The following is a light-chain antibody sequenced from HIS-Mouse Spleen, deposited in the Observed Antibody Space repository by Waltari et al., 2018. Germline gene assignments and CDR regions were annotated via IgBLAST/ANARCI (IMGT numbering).Light chain of an antibody. J-gene: IGLJ2*01. CDR1: ALPKKY. V-gene: IGLV3-10*01. CDR3: YSTDSSGNHRV. Sequence: SYELTQPPSVSVSPGQTARIPCSGDALPKKYAYWYQQKSGQAPVLVIYEDSKRPSGIPERFSGSSSGTMATLTISGAQEEDEADYYCYSTDSSGNHRVFGGGTKLTVL. CDR2: EDS.